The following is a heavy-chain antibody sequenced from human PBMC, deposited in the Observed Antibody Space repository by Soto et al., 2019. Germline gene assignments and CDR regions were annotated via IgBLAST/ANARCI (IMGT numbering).Heavy chain of an antibody. CDR2: FYDGGTI. Sequence: VHLQQWGAGPLKPSETLSLTCAVYGESLNYFYWSWIRQAPGKGLEWIGEFYDGGTINYNPSLKRRVAIFAATSRNQRSLRLTSVTAADTAIYYFARVKWADRFANWGQGTLVTVSS. CDR1: GESLNYFY. D-gene: IGHD1-26*01. J-gene: IGHJ5*02. CDR3: ARVKWADRFAN. V-gene: IGHV4-34*01.